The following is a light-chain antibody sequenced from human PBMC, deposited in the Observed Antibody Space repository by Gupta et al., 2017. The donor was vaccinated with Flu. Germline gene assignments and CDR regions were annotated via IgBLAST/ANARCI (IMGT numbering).Light chain of an antibody. Sequence: PAMLSGSPGEGVALSCRASQSVSNRLAWYQQKPGGAPRLLIQSASISATDIPARFTGSGSGTEFTLTIISLQSEDFAVYHCHHYNNWPPAFGPGTKVEIK. CDR1: QSVSNR. V-gene: IGKV3-15*01. J-gene: IGKJ1*01. CDR2: SAS. CDR3: HHYNNWPPA.